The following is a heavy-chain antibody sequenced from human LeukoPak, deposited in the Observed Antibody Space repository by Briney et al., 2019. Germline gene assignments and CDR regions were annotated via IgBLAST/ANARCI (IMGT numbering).Heavy chain of an antibody. CDR3: ARAHYYDSSGYRYYFDY. J-gene: IGHJ4*02. Sequence: VASVKVSCEASGYTFTGYYMHWVRQAPGQGLEWMGWINPNSGGTNYAQKFQGRVTMTRDTSISTAYMELSRLRSDDTAVYYCARAHYYDSSGYRYYFDYWGQGTLVTVSS. CDR2: INPNSGGT. CDR1: GYTFTGYY. D-gene: IGHD3-22*01. V-gene: IGHV1-2*02.